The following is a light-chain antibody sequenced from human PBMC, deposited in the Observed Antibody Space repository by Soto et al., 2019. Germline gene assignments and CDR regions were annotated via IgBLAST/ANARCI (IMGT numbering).Light chain of an antibody. J-gene: IGLJ3*02. CDR1: SSDVGSYNY. CDR2: DVS. CDR3: CSYAGSYTFV. V-gene: IGLV2-11*01. Sequence: QSALTQPRSVSGSPGQSVTISCTGTSSDVGSYNYVSWYQQHPGKAPKLMIYDVSKRPSGVPDRFSGSKSGNTASLTISGLQAEDEADYYCCSYAGSYTFVFGGWTKLTVL.